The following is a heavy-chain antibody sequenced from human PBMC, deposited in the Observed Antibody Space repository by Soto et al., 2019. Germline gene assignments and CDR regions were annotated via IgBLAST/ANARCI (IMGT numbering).Heavy chain of an antibody. D-gene: IGHD6-6*01. CDR2: IKSKTDGGTT. CDR1: GFTFSNAW. J-gene: IGHJ4*02. Sequence: EVQLVESGGGLVKPGGSLRLSCAASGFTFSNAWMSWVRQAPGKGLEWVGRIKSKTDGGTTDYAAPVKGRFTISRDYSKNTRYLQMNSLKTEDTAVYYCTTGLRSSSSSDYWGQGTLVTVSS. CDR3: TTGLRSSSSSDY. V-gene: IGHV3-15*01.